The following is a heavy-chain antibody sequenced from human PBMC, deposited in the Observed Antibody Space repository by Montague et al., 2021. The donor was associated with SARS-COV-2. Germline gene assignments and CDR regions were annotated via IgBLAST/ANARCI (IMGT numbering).Heavy chain of an antibody. CDR1: DGSIRSSSFY. Sequence: SETLSLTCTVSDGSIRSSSFYWGWIRQPPGKGLEWIGSISSSGYTYYNPSLKSRVTIFVDTSKNQFSLKLSSVTAADTAVYYCARDYDDYLDFWGQGNLVTVSS. J-gene: IGHJ4*02. CDR2: ISSSGYT. CDR3: ARDYDDYLDF. V-gene: IGHV4-39*01. D-gene: IGHD4-17*01.